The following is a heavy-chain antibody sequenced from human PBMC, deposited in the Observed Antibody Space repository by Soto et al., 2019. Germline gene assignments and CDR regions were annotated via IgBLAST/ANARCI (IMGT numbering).Heavy chain of an antibody. V-gene: IGHV4-59*01. J-gene: IGHJ3*02. CDR2: IYYSGST. CDR3: AGVTTVRGPDAFDI. CDR1: GGSISSYY. Sequence: QVQLQESGPGLVKPSETLSLTCTVSGGSISSYYWSWIRQPPGKGLEWIGYIYYSGSTNYNPSLKCRVTISVDTSKNQFSLKLSSVTAADTAVYYCAGVTTVRGPDAFDIWGQGTMVTVSS. D-gene: IGHD4-17*01.